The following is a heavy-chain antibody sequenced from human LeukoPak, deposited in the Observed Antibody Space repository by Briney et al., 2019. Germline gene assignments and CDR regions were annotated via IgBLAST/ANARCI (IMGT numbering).Heavy chain of an antibody. CDR2: INHSGST. CDR1: GASVSRYY. CDR3: ARASPPGTTAARSYYGMDV. V-gene: IGHV4-34*01. D-gene: IGHD2-2*01. Sequence: SETLSLTCTVSGASVSRYYWTWIRQPPGKGLEWIGEINHSGSTNYNPSLKSRVTISVDTSKNQFSLKLSSVTAADTAVYYCARASPPGTTAARSYYGMDVWGQGTTVTVSS. J-gene: IGHJ6*02.